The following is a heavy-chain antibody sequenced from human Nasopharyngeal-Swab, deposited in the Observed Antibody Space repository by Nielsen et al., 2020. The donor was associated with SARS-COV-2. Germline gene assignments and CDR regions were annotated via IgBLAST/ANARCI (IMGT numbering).Heavy chain of an antibody. D-gene: IGHD6-13*01. J-gene: IGHJ5*02. CDR2: ITPSGGAT. Sequence: WVRQAPGQGLEWMGVITPSGGATNYARKFRGRVTMTRDPSTSTVYLDLGSLKSEDTAVYFCASEPLGMAAPGKHFDPWGQGTLVTVSS. CDR3: ASEPLGMAAPGKHFDP. V-gene: IGHV1-46*01.